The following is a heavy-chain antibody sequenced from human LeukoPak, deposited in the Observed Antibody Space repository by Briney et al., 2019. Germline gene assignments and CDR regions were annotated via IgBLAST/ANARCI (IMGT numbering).Heavy chain of an antibody. CDR2: IYTSGSA. V-gene: IGHV4-4*07. D-gene: IGHD6-13*01. CDR1: GGSISSYY. Sequence: NPSETLSITCTVAGGSISSYYWSWIRQPAGKGLEWIGRIYTSGSANYNPSLKSRVTMSVDTSKNQFSLKLSSVTAADTAVYYCARISTVDAFDIWGQGTMVTVSS. CDR3: ARISTVDAFDI. J-gene: IGHJ3*02.